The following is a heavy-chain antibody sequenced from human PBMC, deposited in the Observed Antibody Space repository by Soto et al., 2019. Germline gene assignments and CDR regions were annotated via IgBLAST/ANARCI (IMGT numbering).Heavy chain of an antibody. Sequence: GGSLRLSCSASGFTFSSYAMHWVRQAPGKGLEYVSAISSNGGSTYYADSVKGRFTISRDNSKNTLYLQMSSLRAEDTAVYYCVKDSSSGWSRHNWFDPWGQGTLVTVSS. CDR2: ISSNGGST. J-gene: IGHJ5*02. CDR1: GFTFSSYA. V-gene: IGHV3-64D*08. CDR3: VKDSSSGWSRHNWFDP. D-gene: IGHD6-19*01.